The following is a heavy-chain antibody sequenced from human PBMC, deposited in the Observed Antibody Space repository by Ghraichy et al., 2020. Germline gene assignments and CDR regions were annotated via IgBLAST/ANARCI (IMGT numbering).Heavy chain of an antibody. CDR2: INSDGSST. D-gene: IGHD3-3*01. Sequence: GGSLRLSCAASGFTFSSYWMHWVRQAPGKGLVWVSRINSDGSSTSYADSVKGRFTISRDNAKNTLYLQMNSLRAEDTAVYYCAREVIIEGPFDYWGQGTLVTVSS. J-gene: IGHJ4*02. V-gene: IGHV3-74*01. CDR3: AREVIIEGPFDY. CDR1: GFTFSSYW.